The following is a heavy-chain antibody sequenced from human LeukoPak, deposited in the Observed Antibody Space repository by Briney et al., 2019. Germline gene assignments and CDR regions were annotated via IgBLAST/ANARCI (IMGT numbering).Heavy chain of an antibody. J-gene: IGHJ4*02. CDR3: ARDDNWNDKPFDH. V-gene: IGHV3-21*01. CDR2: ISTGSSFI. D-gene: IGHD1-20*01. Sequence: GGSLRLSCAASGFTFSHYTMNWVRQAPGKGLEWVSSISTGSSFIHYADSVKGRFTISRDNANSSLSLQMNRLTAEDTALYYCARDDNWNDKPFDHWGQGALVTVSS. CDR1: GFTFSHYT.